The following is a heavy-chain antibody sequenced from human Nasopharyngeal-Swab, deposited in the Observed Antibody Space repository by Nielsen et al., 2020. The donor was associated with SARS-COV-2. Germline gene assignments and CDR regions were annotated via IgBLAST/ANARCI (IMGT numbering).Heavy chain of an antibody. Sequence: GESLKISCAASGFTFSSYWMHWVRQVPGKELVWVSRIKYDGRTTDYADSVKGRFTISRDNAKNTLYLQMNSLRDEDTAVYYCVRGSSGWYGTDYWGQGTLVTVSS. D-gene: IGHD6-19*01. CDR1: GFTFSSYW. J-gene: IGHJ4*02. V-gene: IGHV3-74*01. CDR2: IKYDGRTT. CDR3: VRGSSGWYGTDY.